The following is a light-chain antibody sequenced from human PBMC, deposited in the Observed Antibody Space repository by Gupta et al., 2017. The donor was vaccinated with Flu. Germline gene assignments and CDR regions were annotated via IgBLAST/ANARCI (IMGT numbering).Light chain of an antibody. J-gene: IGLJ1*01. V-gene: IGLV2-8*01. CDR2: EVT. CDR3: SSYAGGNTFV. CDR1: SSDVGRYNS. Sequence: QSALTQPPSASGSPGQSVTISCPGASSDVGRYNSVSWYQEHPDKAPKLIIYEVTKRPSGVPDRFSGSKSGNTASLTVSGLQAEDEADYYCSSYAGGNTFVFGTGTRVTVL.